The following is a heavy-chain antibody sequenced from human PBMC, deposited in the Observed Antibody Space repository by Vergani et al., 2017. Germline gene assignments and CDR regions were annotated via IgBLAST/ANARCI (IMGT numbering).Heavy chain of an antibody. V-gene: IGHV4-61*02. D-gene: IGHD3-3*01. CDR1: GGSISSGSYY. J-gene: IGHJ6*02. Sequence: QVQLQESGPGLVKPSQTLSLTCTVAGGSISSGSYYWSWIRQPAGKGLEWIGRIYTSGGTNYNPSLKSRVTISVDTSKNQFSLKLSSVTAADTAVYYCASENYDFSYYYGMDVWGQGTTVTVSS. CDR2: IYTSGGT. CDR3: ASENYDFSYYYGMDV.